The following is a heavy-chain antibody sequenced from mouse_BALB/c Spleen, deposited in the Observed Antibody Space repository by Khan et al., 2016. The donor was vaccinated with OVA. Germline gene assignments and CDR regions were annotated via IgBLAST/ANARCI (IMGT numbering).Heavy chain of an antibody. CDR2: IYPGNSDT. J-gene: IGHJ3*01. CDR1: GYSFTSYW. D-gene: IGHD2-1*01. Sequence: VQLKESGTVLARPGASVKMSCKASGYSFTSYWMHWVKQRPGQGLEWIGAIYPGNSDTSYHQKFKGKAKLTAVTSASTAYLELSSLTNEDSAVYYCTDGNYGGWFAYWGQGTLVTVSA. CDR3: TDGNYGGWFAY. V-gene: IGHV1-5*01.